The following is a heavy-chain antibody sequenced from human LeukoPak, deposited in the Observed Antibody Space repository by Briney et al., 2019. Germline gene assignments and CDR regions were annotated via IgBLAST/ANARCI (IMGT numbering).Heavy chain of an antibody. CDR3: ARRYYGSGSYNNNWFDP. Sequence: GESLKISCKGSGYSFTSYWIGWVRQMPGKGLEWMGIIYPGDSDTRYSPSFQGQVTISADKSISTAYLQWSSLKASDTAMYYCARRYYGSGSYNNNWFDPWGQGTLVTVSS. J-gene: IGHJ5*02. D-gene: IGHD3-10*01. CDR1: GYSFTSYW. V-gene: IGHV5-51*01. CDR2: IYPGDSDT.